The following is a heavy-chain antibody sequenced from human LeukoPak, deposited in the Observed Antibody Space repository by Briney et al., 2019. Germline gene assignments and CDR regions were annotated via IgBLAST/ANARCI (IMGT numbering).Heavy chain of an antibody. CDR2: ISGSGGST. V-gene: IGHV3-23*01. J-gene: IGHJ4*02. Sequence: SWVRQAPGKWLEWVSAISGSGGSTYYAGSVKGRFTISRDNSKNTLYLQMNSLRAEDTAVYYCAKDSSPVAGNYFDYWGQGTLVTVSS. CDR3: AKDSSPVAGNYFDY. D-gene: IGHD6-19*01.